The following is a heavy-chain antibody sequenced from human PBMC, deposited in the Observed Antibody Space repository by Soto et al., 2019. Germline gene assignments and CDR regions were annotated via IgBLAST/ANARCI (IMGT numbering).Heavy chain of an antibody. J-gene: IGHJ6*02. CDR1: GFTFRSCA. Sequence: QVQLVESGGGVVQPGRSLRLSCAASGFTFRSCAMHWVRQAPGKGPEWVAVISYDGSNKLYSDSVKGGFTISRDNSKNTLYLQMNSLRSDDMAVYHCAKGLYYYGSGINGMDVWGQGTTVTVSS. D-gene: IGHD3-10*01. CDR2: ISYDGSNK. V-gene: IGHV3-30*18. CDR3: AKGLYYYGSGINGMDV.